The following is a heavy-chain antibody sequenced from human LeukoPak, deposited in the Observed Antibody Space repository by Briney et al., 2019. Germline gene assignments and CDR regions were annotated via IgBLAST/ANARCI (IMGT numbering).Heavy chain of an antibody. Sequence: SETLSLTCTVSGGSISSYYWSWIRQPPGKGLEWIGYIYYSGSTNYNPSLKSRVTISVDTSKNQFSLKLSSVTAADTAVYYCARAVRYFGQDAYDIWGQGTMATVSS. D-gene: IGHD3-9*01. V-gene: IGHV4-59*01. CDR2: IYYSGST. CDR1: GGSISSYY. CDR3: ARAVRYFGQDAYDI. J-gene: IGHJ3*02.